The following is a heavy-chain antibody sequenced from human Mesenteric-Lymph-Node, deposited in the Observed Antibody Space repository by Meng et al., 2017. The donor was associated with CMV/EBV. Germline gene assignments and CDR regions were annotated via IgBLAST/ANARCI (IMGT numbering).Heavy chain of an antibody. V-gene: IGHV1-18*01. CDR3: AREECSSSSCYRCFDP. J-gene: IGHJ5*02. Sequence: ASVKVSCKASGYTFTSYGISWVRQAPGQGLEWMGWISAYNGNTNYAQKLQGRVTMTTDTSTSTAYMELRSLRSDDTAVYYCAREECSSSSCYRCFDPWGQGTLVTVSS. CDR1: GYTFTSYG. CDR2: ISAYNGNT. D-gene: IGHD2-2*02.